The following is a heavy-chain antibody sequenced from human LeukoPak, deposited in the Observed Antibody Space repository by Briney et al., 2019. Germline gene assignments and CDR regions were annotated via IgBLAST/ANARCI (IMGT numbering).Heavy chain of an antibody. CDR1: GGSISSSNW. CDR3: ARALGYCGSTKCNYGLDV. V-gene: IGHV4-4*02. D-gene: IGHD2-2*01. J-gene: IGHJ6*02. Sequence: PSETLSLTCAVSGGSISSSNWWSWARPPPGKGLEWIGEIYHSGSTNYNPSLKSRVTISVDTSKNEFSLKLSSVTAADTAVYYCARALGYCGSTKCNYGLDVWGQGTTVTVSS. CDR2: IYHSGST.